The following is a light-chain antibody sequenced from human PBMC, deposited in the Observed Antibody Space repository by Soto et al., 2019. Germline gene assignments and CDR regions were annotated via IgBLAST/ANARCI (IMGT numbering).Light chain of an antibody. CDR1: SSDVGGYNY. CDR2: EVS. J-gene: IGLJ2*01. V-gene: IGLV2-14*01. CDR3: SSYTSSSTLGVV. Sequence: SALTQPASVSGSPGQSITISCTGTSSDVGGYNYVSWYQQHPGKAPKLMIYEVSNRPSGVSNRFSGSKSGNTASLTISGLQAEYEADYYCSSYTSSSTLGVVFVGGTKLTV.